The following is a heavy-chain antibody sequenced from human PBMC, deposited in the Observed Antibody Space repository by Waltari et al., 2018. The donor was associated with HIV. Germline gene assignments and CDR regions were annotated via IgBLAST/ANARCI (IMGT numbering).Heavy chain of an antibody. J-gene: IGHJ4*02. CDR2: IYTSGST. D-gene: IGHD1-26*01. Sequence: QVQLQESGPGLVKPSQTLSLTCTVSGGSISSGSYYWSWIRQPAGKGLEWIGRIYTSGSTNYNPSLKSRVTISVDTSKNQFSLKLSSVTAAVTAVYYCARAGIVGATGWVDYWGQGTLVTVSS. CDR3: ARAGIVGATGWVDY. V-gene: IGHV4-61*02. CDR1: GGSISSGSYY.